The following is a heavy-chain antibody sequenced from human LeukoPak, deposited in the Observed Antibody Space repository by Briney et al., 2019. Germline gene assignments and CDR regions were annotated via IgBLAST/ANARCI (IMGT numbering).Heavy chain of an antibody. CDR1: GGSIISYY. CDR2: IYYSGST. V-gene: IGHV4-59*12. CDR3: ARFRTPGVVAATPNYYYYYMDV. D-gene: IGHD2-15*01. J-gene: IGHJ6*03. Sequence: SETLSLTCTVSGGSIISYYWSWIRQPPGKGLEWIGYIYYSGSTNYNPSLKSRVTISVDTSKNQFSLKLSSVTAADTAVYYCARFRTPGVVAATPNYYYYYMDVWGKGTTVTVSS.